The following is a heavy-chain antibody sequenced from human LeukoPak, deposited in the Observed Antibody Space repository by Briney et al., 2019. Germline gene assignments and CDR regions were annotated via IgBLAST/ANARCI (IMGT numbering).Heavy chain of an antibody. CDR3: ARAIPVNWYFDL. Sequence: GGSLRLSCAASGLTVSSNYMNWVRQAPGKGLEWVSVIYSGGSTYYADSVKGRFTIYRDNSRNTLYLQMNSLRAEDTAVYYCARAIPVNWYFDLWGRGTLVTVSS. J-gene: IGHJ2*01. CDR2: IYSGGST. V-gene: IGHV3-66*01. D-gene: IGHD2-2*02. CDR1: GLTVSSNY.